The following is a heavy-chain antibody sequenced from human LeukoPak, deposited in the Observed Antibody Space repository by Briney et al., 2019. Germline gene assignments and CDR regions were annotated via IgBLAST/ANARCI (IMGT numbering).Heavy chain of an antibody. CDR3: AMGIAAAENFDY. CDR2: ISSSSSYI. CDR1: GFTLSSYS. V-gene: IGHV3-21*01. Sequence: PGGSLRLSCAASGFTLSSYSMNWVRQAPGKGLEWVSSISSSSSYIYYAGSVKGRFTISRDNAKNSLYLQMHSLRAEDTAVYCCAMGIAAAENFDYWGQGTLVTVSS. D-gene: IGHD6-13*01. J-gene: IGHJ4*02.